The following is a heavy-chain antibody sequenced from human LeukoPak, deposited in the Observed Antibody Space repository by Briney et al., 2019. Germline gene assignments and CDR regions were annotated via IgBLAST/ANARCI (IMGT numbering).Heavy chain of an antibody. D-gene: IGHD6-13*01. CDR3: ARTAAHIPSYYYYMDV. V-gene: IGHV1-8*03. CDR1: GYTFINYD. CDR2: MNPYRGNT. J-gene: IGHJ6*03. Sequence: GASVKVSCKAPGYTFINYDINWVRQATGQGLEWMEWMNPYRGNTGYAQKFQGRVTITRNTSISTAYMELSSLGSEDTAVYYCARTAAHIPSYYYYMDVWGKGTTVIVSS.